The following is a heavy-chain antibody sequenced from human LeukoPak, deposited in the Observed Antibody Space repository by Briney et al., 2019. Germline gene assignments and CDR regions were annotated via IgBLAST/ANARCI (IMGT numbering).Heavy chain of an antibody. V-gene: IGHV3-48*03. J-gene: IGHJ4*02. CDR3: ARYGDYSFDY. Sequence: GGSLRLSCAASGFTFNSYEMNWVRQAPGKGLEWLSYIGSSGATRYYADSVEGRFTVSRDNAKNSLYLKMNSLRAEDTAVYYCARYGDYSFDYWGQGTLVTVSS. CDR2: IGSSGATR. D-gene: IGHD4-17*01. CDR1: GFTFNSYE.